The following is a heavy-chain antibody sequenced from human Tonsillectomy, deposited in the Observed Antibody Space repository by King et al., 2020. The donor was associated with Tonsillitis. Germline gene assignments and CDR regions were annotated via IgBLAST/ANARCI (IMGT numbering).Heavy chain of an antibody. V-gene: IGHV4-59*01. CDR3: VRAVGQVFGSGTSMDYGFDP. CDR2: VYYTGST. D-gene: IGHD3-10*01. CDR1: GGSISSYY. Sequence: VQLQESGPGLVKPSETLSLSCTVSGGSISSYYWSWIRQPPGQGLEWIGYVYYTGSTNSNPSLKSRVSMSVDTSKNQFSLKLTSVTSADTAVYYCVRAVGQVFGSGTSMDYGFDPWGQGTLVTVSS. J-gene: IGHJ5*02.